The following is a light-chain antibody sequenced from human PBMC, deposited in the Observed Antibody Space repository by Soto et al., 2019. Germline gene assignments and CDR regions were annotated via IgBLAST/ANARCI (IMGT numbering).Light chain of an antibody. CDR1: NSNIGGNP. CDR3: AAWDDSLNGRV. J-gene: IGLJ3*02. V-gene: IGLV1-44*01. CDR2: NNS. Sequence: QSVVTQPPSASGTPGQRVTISCSGANSNIGGNPVNWFQQLPVRAPKLLIYNNSQRSSGVPDRFSGSKSGTSASLVISGLQSEDEADYYCAAWDDSLNGRVFGGGTKVTVL.